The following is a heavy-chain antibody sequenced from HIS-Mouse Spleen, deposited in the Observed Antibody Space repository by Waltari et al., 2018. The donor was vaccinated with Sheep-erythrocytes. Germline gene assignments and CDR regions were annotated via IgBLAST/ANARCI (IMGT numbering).Heavy chain of an antibody. CDR3: ARAPYYYDSSGYYYFDY. J-gene: IGHJ4*02. CDR2: IYYSGST. Sequence: QVQLQESGPGLVKPSQTLSLTCTVSGGSISSGDYYWSWLRQPPGKGLEWIGYIYYSGSTYYNPSLKSRVTISVDTSKNQFSLKLSSVTAADTAVYYCARAPYYYDSSGYYYFDYWGQGTLVTVSS. CDR1: GGSISSGDYY. D-gene: IGHD3-22*01. V-gene: IGHV4-30-4*01.